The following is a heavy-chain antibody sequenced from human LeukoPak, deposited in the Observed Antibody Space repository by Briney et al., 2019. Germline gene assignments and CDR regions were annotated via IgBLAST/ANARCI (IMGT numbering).Heavy chain of an antibody. CDR3: AKGYSGSPRDYFDY. CDR1: GFTLSNYG. CDR2: ISYDATSE. J-gene: IGHJ4*02. Sequence: PGRSLRLSCAASGFTLSNYGMHWVRQAPGKGLEWVAVISYDATSEYYADSVKGRFTISRDNSKNTLYLQMNSLRAEDTAVYYCAKGYSGSPRDYFDYWGQGTLVTVSS. V-gene: IGHV3-30*18. D-gene: IGHD1-26*01.